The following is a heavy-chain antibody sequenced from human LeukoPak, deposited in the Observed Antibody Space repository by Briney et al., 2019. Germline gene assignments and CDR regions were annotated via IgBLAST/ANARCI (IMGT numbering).Heavy chain of an antibody. CDR1: GYTFTSYG. D-gene: IGHD3-3*01. CDR2: ISAYNGNT. V-gene: IGHV1-18*01. Sequence: ASVKVSCKASGYTFTSYGISWVRQAPGQGLEWMGWISAYNGNTNYAQKLQGRVTMTTDTSTSTAYMELRSLRSDDTAVYYCASDGGDFWSVPGFYYYYYGMDVWGQGTTVTVSS. J-gene: IGHJ6*02. CDR3: ASDGGDFWSVPGFYYYYYGMDV.